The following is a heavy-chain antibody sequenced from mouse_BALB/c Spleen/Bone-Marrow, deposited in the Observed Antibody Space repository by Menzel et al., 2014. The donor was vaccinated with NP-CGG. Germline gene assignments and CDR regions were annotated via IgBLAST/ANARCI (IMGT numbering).Heavy chain of an antibody. CDR3: ARRDYGPAWFTY. Sequence: EVHLVESGPELVKPGASVKISCKTSGYTFTESTINWVKQSHGKSLEWIGGINPNNGATGYNQKFKGKATLTVDKSSSTAYLELRSPTSDDSAVYYCARRDYGPAWFTYWGQGTLVTVSA. CDR1: GYTFTEST. J-gene: IGHJ3*01. V-gene: IGHV1-18*01. D-gene: IGHD1-1*01. CDR2: INPNNGAT.